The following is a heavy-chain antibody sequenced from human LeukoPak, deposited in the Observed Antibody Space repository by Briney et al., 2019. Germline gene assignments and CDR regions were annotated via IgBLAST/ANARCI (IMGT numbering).Heavy chain of an antibody. CDR3: ARDYKYAFDN. CDR2: IGIDSGNT. J-gene: IGHJ4*02. V-gene: IGHV3-48*01. CDR1: GFTFSDYS. Sequence: GTLRLSCAASGFTFSDYSMNWVRQAQGKGLEWISYIGIDSGNTNYGDSVKGRFTISGDKAKNSLYLQMNSLRVEDTAVYYCARDYKYAFDNWAQGTLVTVSS. D-gene: IGHD5-24*01.